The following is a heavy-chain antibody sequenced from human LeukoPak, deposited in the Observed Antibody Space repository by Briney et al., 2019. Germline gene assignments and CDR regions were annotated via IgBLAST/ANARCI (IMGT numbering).Heavy chain of an antibody. J-gene: IGHJ4*02. D-gene: IGHD1-26*01. V-gene: IGHV3-74*01. CDR3: TRVAGSGSVD. Sequence: GGSLRLSCAASGFTFSSYGMHWVRQAPGKGLVWVSRINSDASTTSYADSVKGRFTISRDNAKNTLHLQMNSLRAEDTAVYYCTRVAGSGSVDWGQGTLVTVSS. CDR2: INSDASTT. CDR1: GFTFSSYG.